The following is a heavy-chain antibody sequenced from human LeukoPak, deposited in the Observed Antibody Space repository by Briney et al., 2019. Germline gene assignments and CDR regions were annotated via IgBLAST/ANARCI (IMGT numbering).Heavy chain of an antibody. Sequence: PGGSLRLSCAASGFTFSNAWMNWVRQAPGKGLEWVGHIRSKADGGTTAYAAPVKDRFTISRDDSKNTLYLQINSLKTEDTAVYYCTTFRVGAWSQGTLVTVSS. J-gene: IGHJ5*02. D-gene: IGHD3-3*01. V-gene: IGHV3-15*01. CDR1: GFTFSNAW. CDR2: IRSKADGGTT. CDR3: TTFRVGA.